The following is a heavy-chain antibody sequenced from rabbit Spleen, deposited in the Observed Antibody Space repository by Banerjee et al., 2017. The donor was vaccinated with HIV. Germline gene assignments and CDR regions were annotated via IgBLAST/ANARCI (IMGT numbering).Heavy chain of an antibody. Sequence: QQQLVESGGGLVKPGASLTLTCKASGFSFSSSYWMCWARQAPGKGPEWIACIYAGDGSTDYASWAKGRFTISKTSSTTVTLQMTSLTAADTATYFCAREHYAGYGYAFTLWGPGTLVTVS. D-gene: IGHD6-1*01. J-gene: IGHJ4*01. V-gene: IGHV1S45*01. CDR2: IYAGDGST. CDR3: AREHYAGYGYAFTL. CDR1: GFSFSSSYW.